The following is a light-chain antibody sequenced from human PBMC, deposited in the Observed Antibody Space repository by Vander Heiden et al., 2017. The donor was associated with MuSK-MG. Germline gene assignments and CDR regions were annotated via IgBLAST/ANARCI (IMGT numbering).Light chain of an antibody. CDR1: QNIRNF. CDR3: QQSHGTYT. Sequence: DIQMTQSPSSLSASIGDRVTITCRASQNIRNFLNWYQQKPGKAPKLLIFAASTLQSAVPSRFSGSGSGTDFTLTISSVQPGDFATYYCQQSHGTYTFGGGTKVEIK. CDR2: AAS. J-gene: IGKJ4*01. V-gene: IGKV1-39*01.